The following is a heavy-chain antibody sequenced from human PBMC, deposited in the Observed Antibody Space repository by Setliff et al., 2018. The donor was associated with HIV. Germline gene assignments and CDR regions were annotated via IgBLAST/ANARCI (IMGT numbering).Heavy chain of an antibody. V-gene: IGHV4-59*12. CDR1: RGSISAYY. D-gene: IGHD6-13*01. Sequence: SETLSLTCTVSRGSISAYYWSWIRQPPGGTLEWIGYIYYAGATNYNPSLKSRVTISIDTSKNQFSLNLSSVTAADTAVYYCVREPRLFAAAGSLDVWGKGTTVTVSS. J-gene: IGHJ6*04. CDR2: IYYAGAT. CDR3: VREPRLFAAAGSLDV.